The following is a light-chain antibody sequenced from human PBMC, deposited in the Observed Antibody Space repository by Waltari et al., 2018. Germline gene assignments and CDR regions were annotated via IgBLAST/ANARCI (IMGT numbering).Light chain of an antibody. V-gene: IGLV2-14*03. CDR1: SSDVGGYNY. J-gene: IGLJ2*01. CDR3: SSYTSSSTPVV. CDR2: DVS. Sequence: QSALTQPASVSGSPGQSITISCTGTSSDVGGYNYVLWYQQHPGKAPKLMIYDVSNRPSGVSNRFSGSKSGNTASLTISGLQAEDEADYYCSSYTSSSTPVVFGGGTKLTVL.